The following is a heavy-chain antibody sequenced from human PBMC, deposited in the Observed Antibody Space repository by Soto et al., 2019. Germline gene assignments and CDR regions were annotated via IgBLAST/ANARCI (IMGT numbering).Heavy chain of an antibody. V-gene: IGHV1-3*01. CDR2: INAGNGNT. J-gene: IGHJ1*01. CDR3: ARNLGGGGNLRDVGQH. CDR1: GYTFTSYA. Sequence: ASVKVSCKASGYTFTSYAMHWVRQAPGQRLEWMGWINAGNGNTKYSQKFQGRVTITRDTSASTAYMELSSLRSEDTAVYYCARNLGGGGNLRDVGQHWGQGTLVTVSS. D-gene: IGHD2-15*01.